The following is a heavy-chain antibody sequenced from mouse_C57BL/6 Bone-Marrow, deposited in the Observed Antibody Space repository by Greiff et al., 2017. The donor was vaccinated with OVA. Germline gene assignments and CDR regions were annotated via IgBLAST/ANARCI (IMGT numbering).Heavy chain of an antibody. D-gene: IGHD1-1*01. CDR3: ARDSSYHYGSRGYAMDY. J-gene: IGHJ4*01. Sequence: EVQLVESEGGLVQPGSSMKLSCTASGFTFSDYYMAWVRQVPEKGLEWVANINYDGSSTYYLDSLKSRFIISRDNAKNNLYLQMSSLKSEDTATYYCARDSSYHYGSRGYAMDYWGQGTSVTVSS. V-gene: IGHV5-16*01. CDR1: GFTFSDYY. CDR2: INYDGSST.